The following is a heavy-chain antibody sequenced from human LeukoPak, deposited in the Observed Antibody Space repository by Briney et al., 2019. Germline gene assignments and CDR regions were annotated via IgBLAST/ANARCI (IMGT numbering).Heavy chain of an antibody. Sequence: PGGSLRLSCAASGFTFSSYWMNWARQAPGKGLEWVASINHNGNVNYYVDSVKGRFTISRDNSRNSLYLDINNLRTEDTAIYYCAKDRDSNWYPYFEYWGQGTLITVSS. CDR1: GFTFSSYW. J-gene: IGHJ4*02. CDR2: INHNGNVN. V-gene: IGHV3-7*03. D-gene: IGHD4-11*01. CDR3: AKDRDSNWYPYFEY.